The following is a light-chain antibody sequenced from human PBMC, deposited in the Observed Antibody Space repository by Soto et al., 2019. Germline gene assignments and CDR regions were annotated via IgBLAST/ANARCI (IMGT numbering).Light chain of an antibody. CDR1: QSISSW. CDR3: QQDNSYSPSYT. J-gene: IGKJ2*01. V-gene: IGKV1-5*01. Sequence: DIQMTQSPSTLSASVGDRVTITCRASQSISSWLAWYQQKAGKAPKLLIYDASSLESGVPSRFSGSGSGTEFTLTISSLQPDDFATYYCQQDNSYSPSYTVGQGTKLESK. CDR2: DAS.